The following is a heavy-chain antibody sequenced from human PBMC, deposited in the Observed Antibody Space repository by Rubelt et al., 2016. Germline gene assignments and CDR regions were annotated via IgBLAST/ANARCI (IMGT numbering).Heavy chain of an antibody. V-gene: IGHV3-48*02. CDR1: GFTFSSYS. CDR3: ARSVQYGLDF. CDR2: ISSSSSTM. Sequence: EVQLVESGGGLVQPGGSLRLSCTASGFTFSSYSMNWVRQAPGKGLEWVSDISSSSSTMYYADSVKGRFTISRDNAKNSLYLQMNSLRDDDTAIYHCARSVQYGLDFWGQGTAVTVSS. J-gene: IGHJ6*02.